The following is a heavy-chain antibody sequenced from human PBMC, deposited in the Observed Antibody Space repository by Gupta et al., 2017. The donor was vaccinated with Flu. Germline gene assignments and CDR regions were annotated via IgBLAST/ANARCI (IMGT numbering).Heavy chain of an antibody. CDR1: GFTFSSSY. CDR3: ATVTSGC. Sequence: EMQLVESGVCLVQLGGSLRLSCAASGFTFSSSYLQWVRQAPGKGLVWVSRINPDGSSTKYAEAVKGRFTISRDNAKNTLYLQMNSLGDDDTAVYYCATVTSGCWGQGTLVTVSS. J-gene: IGHJ4*02. CDR2: INPDGSST. V-gene: IGHV3-74*03. D-gene: IGHD4-17*01.